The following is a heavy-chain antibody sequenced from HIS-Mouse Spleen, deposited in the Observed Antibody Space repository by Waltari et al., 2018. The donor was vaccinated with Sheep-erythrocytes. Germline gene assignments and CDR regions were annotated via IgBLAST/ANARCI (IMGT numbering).Heavy chain of an antibody. CDR2: ISSSSSYI. V-gene: IGHV3-21*01. D-gene: IGHD5-12*01. CDR3: ARAGYSGEYYFDY. CDR1: GFTFISYS. Sequence: EVQLVESGGGLVKPGGSLRLSCAASGFTFISYSMNWVRQAPGKGLEWFSSISSSSSYIYYADSVKGRFTISRDNAKNSLYLQMNSLRAEDTAVYYCARAGYSGEYYFDYWGQGTLVTVSS. J-gene: IGHJ4*02.